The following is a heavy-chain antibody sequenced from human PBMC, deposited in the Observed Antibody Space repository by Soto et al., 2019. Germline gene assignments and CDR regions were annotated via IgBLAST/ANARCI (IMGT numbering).Heavy chain of an antibody. CDR1: GDSISGYY. V-gene: IGHV4-59*01. Sequence: TLSLTRTVSGDSISGYYWSWIRQAPGKGLEYIGYIYYRGSTNYNPSLKSRVTISMDTSKNQLSLRLTSMTAADTAVYYCARDMHAGFTHHFAPWGQGTLVTVSS. CDR2: IYYRGST. D-gene: IGHD2-8*01. J-gene: IGHJ5*02. CDR3: ARDMHAGFTHHFAP.